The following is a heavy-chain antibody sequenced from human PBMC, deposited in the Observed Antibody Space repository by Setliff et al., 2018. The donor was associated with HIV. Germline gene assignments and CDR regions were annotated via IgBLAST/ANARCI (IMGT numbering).Heavy chain of an antibody. Sequence: LSLTCSVSGGSINSGSYYWSWIRQPAGRGLEWIGHIYSSGTTRFNPSLKSRVTMSVDTSKNHFSLKLNSVTAADTAVYFCARPTTGVGGGAAFDIWGQGTMVTVSS. CDR2: IYSSGTT. D-gene: IGHD2-8*01. V-gene: IGHV4-61*09. J-gene: IGHJ3*02. CDR1: GGSINSGSYY. CDR3: ARPTTGVGGGAAFDI.